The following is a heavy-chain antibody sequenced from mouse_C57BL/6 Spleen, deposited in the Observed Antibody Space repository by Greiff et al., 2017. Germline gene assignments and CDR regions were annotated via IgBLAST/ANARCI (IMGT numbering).Heavy chain of an antibody. CDR1: GYTFTSYW. J-gene: IGHJ3*01. D-gene: IGHD3-2*02. Sequence: QVQLQQPGAELVKPGASVKLSCKASGYTFTSYWMHWVKQRPGQGLEWIGMIHPNSGSTNYNEKFKSKATLTVDKSSSTAYMQLSSLTSEDSAVYYCARPPAQATWGFAYWGQGTLVTVSA. CDR3: ARPPAQATWGFAY. V-gene: IGHV1-64*01. CDR2: IHPNSGST.